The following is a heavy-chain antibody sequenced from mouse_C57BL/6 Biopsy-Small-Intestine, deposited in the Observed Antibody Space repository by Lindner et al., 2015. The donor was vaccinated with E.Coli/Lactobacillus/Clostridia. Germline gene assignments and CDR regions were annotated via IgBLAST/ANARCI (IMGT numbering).Heavy chain of an antibody. CDR3: ARGYYGNNWYFGV. J-gene: IGHJ1*03. CDR1: DYTFTSHW. Sequence: VQLQESGPELVRPGASVKISCKATDYTFTSHWIQWVRQRPGQGLEWIGEIFPGSGRTDYNEKFKGKATLTVDTSSSTAYMQFISLTSEDSAVYFCARGYYGNNWYFGVWGTGTTVSVSS. V-gene: IGHV1-56*01. D-gene: IGHD2-1*01. CDR2: IFPGSGRT.